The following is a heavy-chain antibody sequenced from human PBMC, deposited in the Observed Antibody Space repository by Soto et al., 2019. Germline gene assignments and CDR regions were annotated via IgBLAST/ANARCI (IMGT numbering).Heavy chain of an antibody. J-gene: IGHJ4*02. CDR3: ARDPHQLLFGSHHDY. D-gene: IGHD2-2*01. CDR2: ISSSSSYI. Sequence: GGSLRLSCAASGFTFSSYSMNWVRQAPGKGLEWVSSISSSSSYIYYADSVKGRFTISRDNAKNSLYLQMNSLRAEDTAVYYCARDPHQLLFGSHHDYWGQGTLVTVSS. CDR1: GFTFSSYS. V-gene: IGHV3-21*01.